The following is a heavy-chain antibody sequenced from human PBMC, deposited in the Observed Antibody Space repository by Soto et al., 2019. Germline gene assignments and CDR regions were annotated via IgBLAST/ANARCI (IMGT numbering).Heavy chain of an antibody. J-gene: IGHJ4*02. CDR2: ISGRDGST. V-gene: IGHV3-23*01. CDR1: GLAFSNYA. D-gene: IGHD3-22*01. CDR3: ATRNYYDSRGYYYYYYYFDY. Sequence: PGGSLRLSCAASGLAFSNYAMSWVRQAPGKGLEWVSGISGRDGSTYYADSVKGRFTISRDNSRNTLHLQMNTLRAEDTAIYYCATRNYYDSRGYYYYYYYFDYWGQGTLVTVSS.